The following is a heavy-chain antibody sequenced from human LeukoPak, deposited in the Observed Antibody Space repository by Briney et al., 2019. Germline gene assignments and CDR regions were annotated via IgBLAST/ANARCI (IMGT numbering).Heavy chain of an antibody. Sequence: SETLSLTCAVYGGSFSGYYWSWIRQPPGKGLEWIGEINHSGSTNYKPSLKSRVTISVDTSKNQFSLKLSSVTAADTAVYYCARGDSSGYPFDYWGQGTLVTVSS. CDR2: INHSGST. CDR1: GGSFSGYY. D-gene: IGHD3-22*01. V-gene: IGHV4-34*01. J-gene: IGHJ4*02. CDR3: ARGDSSGYPFDY.